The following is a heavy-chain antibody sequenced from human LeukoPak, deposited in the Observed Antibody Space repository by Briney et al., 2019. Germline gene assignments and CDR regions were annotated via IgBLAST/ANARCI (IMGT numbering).Heavy chain of an antibody. Sequence: GGSLRLPCVDFAFTFSRHSMIWVRQAPGKGLEWVSFISSSSGSINYADSVRGRFTTSRDNAKNSMYLQMNSLRAEDTAVYYCAREYAVTGNFDYWGQGTLVSVSS. V-gene: IGHV3-21*01. CDR2: ISSSSGSI. D-gene: IGHD2-21*02. CDR3: AREYAVTGNFDY. J-gene: IGHJ4*02. CDR1: AFTFSRHS.